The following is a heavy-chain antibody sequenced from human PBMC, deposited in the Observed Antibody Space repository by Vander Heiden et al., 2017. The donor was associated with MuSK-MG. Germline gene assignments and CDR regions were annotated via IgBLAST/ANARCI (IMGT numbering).Heavy chain of an antibody. Sequence: QVQLVQSGAEVKKPGSSVKVSCKASGGTFSSYAISWVRQAPGQGLEWMGGIIPIFGSAIYAQNFQGRVTITADESTSTAYMELSSLRSEDTALYYCASTPPFLECEGCHENWFDPWGQGTLVTVSS. CDR2: IIPIFGSA. CDR1: GGTFSSYA. CDR3: ASTPPFLECEGCHENWFDP. V-gene: IGHV1-69*12. D-gene: IGHD3-3*02. J-gene: IGHJ5*02.